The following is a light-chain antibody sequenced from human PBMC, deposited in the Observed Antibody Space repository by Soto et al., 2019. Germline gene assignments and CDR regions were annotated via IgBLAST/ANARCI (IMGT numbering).Light chain of an antibody. V-gene: IGLV2-14*03. Sequence: QSALTQPASVSRSPGQSITISCTGTSSDVGGYNYVAWYQHHPGKAPKLVIYDVSNRPSGVSNRFSGSKSGTTASLTISGLQAEDEADYYCTSYTSSSTLIFGGGTKLTVL. CDR2: DVS. J-gene: IGLJ2*01. CDR3: TSYTSSSTLI. CDR1: SSDVGGYNY.